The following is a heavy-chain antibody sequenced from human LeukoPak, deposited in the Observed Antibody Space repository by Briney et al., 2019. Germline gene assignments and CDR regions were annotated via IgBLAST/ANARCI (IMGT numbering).Heavy chain of an antibody. CDR1: GYTFTGYY. CDR2: INPNSGGT. V-gene: IGHV1-2*02. J-gene: IGHJ6*03. CDR3: ARDSVATIIAGGYYYYYYMDV. D-gene: IGHD5-12*01. Sequence: ASVKVSCKASGYTFTGYYMHWVRQAPGQGLEWMGWINPNSGGTNYAQTFQGKVTMTRDTSISTAYMELSRLRSDDTAVYYCARDSVATIIAGGYYYYYYMDVWGKGTTVTVSS.